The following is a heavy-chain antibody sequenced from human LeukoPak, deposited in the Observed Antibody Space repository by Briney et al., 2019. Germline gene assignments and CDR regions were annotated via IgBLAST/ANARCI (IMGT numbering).Heavy chain of an antibody. Sequence: GGSLRLSCAASGFTLSTNYMGWVRQAPGKGLEWVSYIHPSGTTLYYADSVKGRFIISRDNGKNSLYLQLRSLKDEDTAVYFCARAAYNWNWGQGTLVTVSS. CDR3: ARAAYNWN. D-gene: IGHD1-20*01. J-gene: IGHJ4*02. CDR2: IHPSGTTL. CDR1: GFTLSTNY. V-gene: IGHV3-11*01.